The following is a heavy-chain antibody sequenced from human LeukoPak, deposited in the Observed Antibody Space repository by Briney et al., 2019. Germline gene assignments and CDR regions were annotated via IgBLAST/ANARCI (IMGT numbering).Heavy chain of an antibody. CDR2: ISSSSSYI. V-gene: IGHV3-21*01. J-gene: IGHJ1*01. CDR3: ARDVGYCSGGSCYPFQH. D-gene: IGHD2-15*01. CDR1: GFTFSSYS. Sequence: PGGSLRLSCAASGFTFSSYSMNWVRQAPGKGLEWVSSISSSSSYIYYADSVKGRFTISRDNAKNSLYLQMNSLRAEDTAVYYCARDVGYCSGGSCYPFQHWGQGTLVTVSS.